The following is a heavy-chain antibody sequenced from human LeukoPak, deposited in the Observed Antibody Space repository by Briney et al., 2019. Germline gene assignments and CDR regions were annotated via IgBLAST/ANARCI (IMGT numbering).Heavy chain of an antibody. CDR2: IYSSGST. CDR3: ARDLKYDYVWGSYRYDAFDI. V-gene: IGHV4-4*07. Sequence: PSETLSLTCTVSGRSISSYYWSWIRQPAGKGLKLIGRIYSSGSTHYNPSPKSRVTISVDTSKNQFSLKLSSVTAADTAVYYCARDLKYDYVWGSYRYDAFDIWGQGTMVTVSS. CDR1: GRSISSYY. D-gene: IGHD3-16*02. J-gene: IGHJ3*02.